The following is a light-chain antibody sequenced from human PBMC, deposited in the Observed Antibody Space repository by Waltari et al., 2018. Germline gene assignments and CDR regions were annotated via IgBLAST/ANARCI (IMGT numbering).Light chain of an antibody. Sequence: QSVLTQPPSVSGTPGQRVTISCSGSSSNIGSNTVNWYQQVPGTAPQLLLYSNNHRPSGVPDRFSGSKSGTSASLAISGLQSEDEAHYYCEAWDDSLSSWVFGGGTKLTVL. J-gene: IGLJ3*02. CDR3: EAWDDSLSSWV. CDR2: SNN. V-gene: IGLV1-44*01. CDR1: SSNIGSNT.